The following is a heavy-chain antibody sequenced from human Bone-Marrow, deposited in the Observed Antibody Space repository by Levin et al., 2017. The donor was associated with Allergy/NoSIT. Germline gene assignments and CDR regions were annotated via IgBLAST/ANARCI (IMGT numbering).Heavy chain of an antibody. J-gene: IGHJ6*02. CDR1: GGSFISSY. CDR2: INHSGTT. V-gene: IGHV4-34*01. Sequence: GSLRLSCGVYGGSFISSYWSWIRQPPGKGLEWIGEINHSGTTKYNPSLKSRVTISVDTSENQISLSLSSVTAADTAVYYCAGAFASAGTDSVYFYYYGVDVWGQGTTVTVSS. D-gene: IGHD6-13*01. CDR3: AGAFASAGTDSVYFYYYGVDV.